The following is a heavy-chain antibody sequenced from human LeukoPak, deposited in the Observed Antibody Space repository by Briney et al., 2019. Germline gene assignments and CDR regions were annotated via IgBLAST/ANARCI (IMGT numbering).Heavy chain of an antibody. J-gene: IGHJ4*02. CDR3: ARDLPAAVD. CDR1: GFTFSSYS. Sequence: GGSLRRSCAASGFTFSSYSMSWVRQAPGKGLEWVSFISSSSSDIYHADSVKGRFTISRDNAKNSLFLQMNSLRAEDTAVYYCARDLPAAVDWGQGTLVTVSS. CDR2: ISSSSSDI. V-gene: IGHV3-21*01. D-gene: IGHD2-2*01.